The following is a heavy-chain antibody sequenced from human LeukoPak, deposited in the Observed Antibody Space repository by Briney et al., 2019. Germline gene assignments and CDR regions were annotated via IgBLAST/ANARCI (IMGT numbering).Heavy chain of an antibody. V-gene: IGHV1-69*04. CDR3: ARVPQGSSWPYYFDY. D-gene: IGHD6-13*01. CDR2: IVPILGTA. Sequence: EASVKVSCKASGGTFSTYAISWVRQAPGQGLEWVGRIVPILGTANYAQNFQGRVTITADRSTTTAYMELSSLRSEDTAVYYCARVPQGSSWPYYFDYWGRGTLVTVSS. J-gene: IGHJ4*02. CDR1: GGTFSTYA.